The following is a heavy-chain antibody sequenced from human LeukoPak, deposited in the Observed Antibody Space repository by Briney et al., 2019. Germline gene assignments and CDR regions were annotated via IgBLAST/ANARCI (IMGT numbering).Heavy chain of an antibody. CDR2: ITGSGTNR. CDR1: GFTFSNYA. Sequence: GGSLRLSCVASGFTFSNYAMSWVRQAPGKGLEWVSAITGSGTNRYYADSLKSRFTTSRDNSKNTVFLQMNSLRHEDTAIYYCVIWGDYDVLTGYYVPDYWGQGTLVAVAS. D-gene: IGHD3-9*01. J-gene: IGHJ4*02. CDR3: VIWGDYDVLTGYYVPDY. V-gene: IGHV3-23*01.